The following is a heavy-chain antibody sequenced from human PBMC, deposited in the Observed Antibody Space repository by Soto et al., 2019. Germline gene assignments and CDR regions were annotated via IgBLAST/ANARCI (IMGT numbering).Heavy chain of an antibody. CDR1: GFTFSSYA. V-gene: IGHV3-64*01. CDR2: ISSNGGST. CDR3: AREGDYGENY. D-gene: IGHD4-17*01. Sequence: EVQLVESRGGVVQPGGSLRLSCAASGFTFSSYAMHWVRQAPGKGLEYVSAISSNGGSTYYANSVKGRFTISRDNSKNTLYLQIGSLRAEDMAVYYCAREGDYGENYWGQGTLVTVSS. J-gene: IGHJ4*02.